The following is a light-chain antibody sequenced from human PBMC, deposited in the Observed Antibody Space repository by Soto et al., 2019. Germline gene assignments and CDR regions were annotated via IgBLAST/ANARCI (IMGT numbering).Light chain of an antibody. CDR1: SSDLGTYNP. Sequence: QSALSQPASVSGSRGQSITISCTGTSSDLGTYNPVAWYQQHPGGAPKLIIFEGSKRPSGISNRFSGSRSGNTASLTISGLQAEDEAEYFCYSYGGSGRSYVFGCGTKLTVL. V-gene: IGLV2-23*01. CDR2: EGS. CDR3: YSYGGSGRSYV. J-gene: IGLJ1*01.